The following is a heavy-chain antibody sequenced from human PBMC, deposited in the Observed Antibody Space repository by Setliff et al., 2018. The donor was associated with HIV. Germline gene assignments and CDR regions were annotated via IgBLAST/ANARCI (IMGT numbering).Heavy chain of an antibody. Sequence: TLSLTCSVPGASLQSYYWSWIRQPAGKGLQWIGRIYYVGWSKYNPSLEDRVTMSVDTSRHQFSLKLTSVTADDTAIYYCARGPPFAYWGQGLLVTVSS. J-gene: IGHJ4*02. CDR2: IYYVGWS. CDR3: ARGPPFAY. V-gene: IGHV4-4*07. CDR1: GASLQSYY.